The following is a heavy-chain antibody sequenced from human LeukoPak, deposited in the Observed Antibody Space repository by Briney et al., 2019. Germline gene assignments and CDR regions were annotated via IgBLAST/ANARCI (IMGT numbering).Heavy chain of an antibody. Sequence: GGSLRLSCAASGLTFSSYWMHWVRQAPGKGLEWVSGISWNSGSIGYADSVKGRFTISRDNAKNSLYLQMNSLRAEDTALYYCAKDMSPSIAVAGPGFDYWGQGTLVTVSS. D-gene: IGHD6-19*01. CDR1: GLTFSSYW. J-gene: IGHJ4*02. V-gene: IGHV3-9*01. CDR3: AKDMSPSIAVAGPGFDY. CDR2: ISWNSGSI.